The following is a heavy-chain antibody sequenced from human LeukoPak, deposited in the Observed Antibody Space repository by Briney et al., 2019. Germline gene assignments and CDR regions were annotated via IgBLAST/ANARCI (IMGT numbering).Heavy chain of an antibody. J-gene: IGHJ4*02. Sequence: ASVKVSCKVSGHTLTELSMHWVRQAPGTGLEWMGGFDPEEGEIIYAQKFQGRVTMTEDTSTHTAYMELSSLRSEDTALYYCASYSSRRFRTYFDFWGQGTLVTVSS. V-gene: IGHV1-24*01. CDR3: ASYSSRRFRTYFDF. D-gene: IGHD6-19*01. CDR2: FDPEEGEI. CDR1: GHTLTELS.